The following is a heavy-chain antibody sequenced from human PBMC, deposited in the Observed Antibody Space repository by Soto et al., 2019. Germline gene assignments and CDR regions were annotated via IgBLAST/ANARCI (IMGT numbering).Heavy chain of an antibody. CDR1: RGTFTNYA. V-gene: IGHV1-69*01. J-gene: IGHJ4*02. CDR3: ARDRAGYYSHFVY. Sequence: QVYLVQSGAEVKKPGSSVKVSCKALRGTFTNYAFSWVRQAPGHGLEWMGGIMPFFGSGNYAQKFQGRINITADETTRSVYLELTSLRSEDTAVYYCARDRAGYYSHFVYWGQGTLVTVSS. D-gene: IGHD3-22*01. CDR2: IMPFFGSG.